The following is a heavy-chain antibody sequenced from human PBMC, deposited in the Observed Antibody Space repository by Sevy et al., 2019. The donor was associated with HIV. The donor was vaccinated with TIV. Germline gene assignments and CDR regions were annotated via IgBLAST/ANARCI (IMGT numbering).Heavy chain of an antibody. CDR1: GFTFSNAW. CDR3: STDPIIVLLVPDGMDV. J-gene: IGHJ6*02. CDR2: IISKTEGGTT. D-gene: IGHD2-8*02. V-gene: IGHV3-15*01. Sequence: GGSLRLSCAASGFTFSNAWMSWVRQAPGKGLEWVGRIISKTEGGTTDYAAPVKGRFTISRDDSTHTLYLQMNSPKTEDMAVYYCSTDPIIVLLVPDGMDVWGQGTTVTVSS.